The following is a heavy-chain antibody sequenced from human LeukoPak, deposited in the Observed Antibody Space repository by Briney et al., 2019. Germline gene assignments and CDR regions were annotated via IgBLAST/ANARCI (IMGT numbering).Heavy chain of an antibody. V-gene: IGHV1-18*01. D-gene: IGHD2-21*02. Sequence: ASVKVSCKASGYTFTSYGISWVRQAPGQGLEWMGWISAYNGNTNYAQKLQGRVTMTTDTSTSTAYMELRSPRSDDTAVYYCATAIKPRGAFDTWGQGTMVTVSS. CDR2: ISAYNGNT. J-gene: IGHJ3*02. CDR1: GYTFTSYG. CDR3: ATAIKPRGAFDT.